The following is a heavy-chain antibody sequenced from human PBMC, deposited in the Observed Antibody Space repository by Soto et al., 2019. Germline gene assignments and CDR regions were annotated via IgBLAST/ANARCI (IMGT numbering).Heavy chain of an antibody. J-gene: IGHJ4*02. D-gene: IGHD6-13*01. CDR3: ARSGSSYFDY. CDR1: GFTFSDYY. CDR2: ISSSGSTI. V-gene: IGHV3-11*01. Sequence: GGSLRLSCAASGFTFSDYYMSWIRQAPGKGLEWVSYISSSGSTIYYADSVKGRFTISRXXXXXXXXXXXXXXRAEDXAVYYCARSGSSYFDYWGQGTLVTVSS.